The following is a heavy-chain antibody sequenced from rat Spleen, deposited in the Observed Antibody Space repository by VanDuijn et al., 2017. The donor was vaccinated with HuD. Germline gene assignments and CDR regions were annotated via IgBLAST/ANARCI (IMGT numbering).Heavy chain of an antibody. CDR2: ISTGGGST. Sequence: EVRLVESGGGLVQPGRSLKLSCAASGFTFTNYDMAWVRQAPTKGLEWIASISTGGGSTFYRDSVKGRFTISRNIAKNTLYLQMDSLRSEDTATYYCATTPLYYSADPYYFDYWGQGVMVTVSS. D-gene: IGHD1-1*01. CDR1: GFTFTNYD. V-gene: IGHV5S13*01. J-gene: IGHJ2*01. CDR3: ATTPLYYSADPYYFDY.